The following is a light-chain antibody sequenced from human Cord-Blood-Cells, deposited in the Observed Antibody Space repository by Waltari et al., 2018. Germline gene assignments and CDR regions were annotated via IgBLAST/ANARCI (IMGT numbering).Light chain of an antibody. CDR3: CSYAGSSTPNWV. CDR1: SSDVGRYNL. V-gene: IGLV2-23*01. J-gene: IGLJ3*02. CDR2: EGS. Sequence: QSALTQPASVSGSPGQSITISCTGTSSDVGRYNLVSWYQQHPGKAPKLMIYEGSTRASGVSNRFSGSKSGNTASLAISGLQAEDEADYYCCSYAGSSTPNWVFGGGTKLTVL.